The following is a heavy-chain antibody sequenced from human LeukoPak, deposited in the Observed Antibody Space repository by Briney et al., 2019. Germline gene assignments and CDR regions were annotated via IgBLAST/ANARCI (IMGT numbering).Heavy chain of an antibody. CDR1: GYTFTGYY. V-gene: IGHV1-2*02. D-gene: IGHD6-19*01. J-gene: IGHJ4*02. CDR3: ATPQARGWYGLDFDY. Sequence: ASVKVSCKASGYTFTGYYMHWVRQAPGQGLEWMGWINPNSGGTNYAQKFQGRVTMTRDTSISTAYMELSRLRSDDTAVYYCATPQARGWYGLDFDYWGQGTLVTVPS. CDR2: INPNSGGT.